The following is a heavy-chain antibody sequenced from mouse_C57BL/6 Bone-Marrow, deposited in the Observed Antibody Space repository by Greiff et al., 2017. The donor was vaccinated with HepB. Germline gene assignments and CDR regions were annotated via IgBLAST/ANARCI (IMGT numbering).Heavy chain of an antibody. J-gene: IGHJ4*01. Sequence: VQLVESGPGLVAPSQSLSITCTVSGFSLTSYGVDWVRQSPGKGLEWLGVIWGVGSTNYNSALKSRLSISKDNSKSQVFLKMNSLQTDDTAMYYCASGAYGSSYDYAMDYWGQGTSVTVSS. V-gene: IGHV2-6*01. CDR3: ASGAYGSSYDYAMDY. CDR2: IWGVGST. CDR1: GFSLTSYG. D-gene: IGHD1-1*01.